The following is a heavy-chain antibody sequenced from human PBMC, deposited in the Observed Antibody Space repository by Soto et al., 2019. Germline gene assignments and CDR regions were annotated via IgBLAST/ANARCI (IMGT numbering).Heavy chain of an antibody. Sequence: EVQLVESGGGLVQPGGSLRLSCAASGFTFSSYWMSWVRQAPGKGLEWVANIKQDGSEKYYVDSVKGRFTISRDNAKNSLYLQMNSLRAEDTAVYYCARAPPGVGRYFDWLLSLFDYWGQGTLVTVSS. CDR1: GFTFSSYW. D-gene: IGHD3-9*01. CDR3: ARAPPGVGRYFDWLLSLFDY. V-gene: IGHV3-7*01. J-gene: IGHJ4*02. CDR2: IKQDGSEK.